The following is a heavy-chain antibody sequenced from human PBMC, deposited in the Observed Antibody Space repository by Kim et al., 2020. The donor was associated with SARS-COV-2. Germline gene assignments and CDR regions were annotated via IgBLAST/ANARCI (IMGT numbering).Heavy chain of an antibody. D-gene: IGHD2-8*02. CDR1: GYTFTGYY. CDR3: ARAKYGGPGGWFDP. J-gene: IGHJ5*02. V-gene: IGHV1-2*04. CDR2: INPNSGGT. Sequence: ASVKVSCKASGYTFTGYYMHWVRQAPGQGLEWMGWINPNSGGTNYAQKFQGWVTMTRDTSISTAYMELSRLRSDDTAVYYCARAKYGGPGGWFDPWGQGTLVTVSS.